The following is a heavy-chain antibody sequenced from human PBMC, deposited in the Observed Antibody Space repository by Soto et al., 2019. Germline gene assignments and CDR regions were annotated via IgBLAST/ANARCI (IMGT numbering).Heavy chain of an antibody. D-gene: IGHD2-21*01. V-gene: IGHV3-33*01. CDR1: GFTFSTYG. CDR2: IWYDGNNK. Sequence: GGSLRLSCAASGFTFSTYGMHWVRQAPGKGLEWVAVIWYDGNNKYYADSVKGRFTISRDNSNNTLYVQMTSLRAEDTAVYYFARALHSHFDSWGQGTLVTVSS. J-gene: IGHJ4*02. CDR3: ARALHSHFDS.